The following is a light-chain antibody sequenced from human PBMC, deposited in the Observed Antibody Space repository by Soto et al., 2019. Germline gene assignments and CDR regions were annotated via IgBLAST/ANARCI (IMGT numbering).Light chain of an antibody. Sequence: QSALTQPRSVSGSPGQSVTISCTGTSRDIGGFNYVSWYQQHPGKVPKLMIYDVTKRPSGVPDRFSASKSGNTASLTISGLQAEDEADCCSYAGSYTFVFGTGTKVTVL. V-gene: IGLV2-11*01. CDR2: DVT. CDR1: SRDIGGFNY. J-gene: IGLJ1*01. CDR3: CSYAGSYTFV.